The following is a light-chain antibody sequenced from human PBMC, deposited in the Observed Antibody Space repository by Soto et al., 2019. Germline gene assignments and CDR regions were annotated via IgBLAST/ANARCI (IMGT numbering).Light chain of an antibody. CDR1: QSVSSY. CDR3: QQRSNWPPVT. CDR2: DAS. J-gene: IGKJ4*01. Sequence: EIVLTQSPATLSLSPGERATLSCRASQSVSSYLAWYQQKPGQAPRLLIYDASNRATGIPARFSGSESGTDFTLTISSIEPEDFAIYYCQQRSNWPPVTFGEGTKMEIK. V-gene: IGKV3-11*01.